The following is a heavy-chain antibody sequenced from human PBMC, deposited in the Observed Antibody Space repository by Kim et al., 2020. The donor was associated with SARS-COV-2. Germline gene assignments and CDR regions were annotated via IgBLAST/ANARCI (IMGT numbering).Heavy chain of an antibody. V-gene: IGHV3-53*01. CDR3: ARDAHFFDSSGYNRFAAFDM. CDR1: GFTVSSNY. J-gene: IGHJ3*02. CDR2: IYGSGET. Sequence: GGSLRLSCVASGFTVSSNYLSWVRQAPGQGLEWVSSIYGSGETYFADSVQGRFTISRDDPKNILYLQMDSLRVEDTALYYCARDAHFFDSSGYNRFAAFDMWGQGTMDIVSS. D-gene: IGHD5-18*01.